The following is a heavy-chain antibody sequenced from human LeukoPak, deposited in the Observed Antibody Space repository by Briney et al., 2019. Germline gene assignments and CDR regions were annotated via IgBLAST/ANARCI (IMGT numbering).Heavy chain of an antibody. CDR1: GGSISSYY. J-gene: IGHJ3*02. CDR3: ARGHCSSTSCYGDAFDI. Sequence: SETLSLTCTVSGGSISSYYWSWIRQPPGKGLEWIGYIYHSGNTYYNPSLKSRVTISIDTSKNQFSLKLSSVTAADTAVYYCARGHCSSTSCYGDAFDIWGHGTMVTVSS. V-gene: IGHV4-59*12. D-gene: IGHD2-2*01. CDR2: IYHSGNT.